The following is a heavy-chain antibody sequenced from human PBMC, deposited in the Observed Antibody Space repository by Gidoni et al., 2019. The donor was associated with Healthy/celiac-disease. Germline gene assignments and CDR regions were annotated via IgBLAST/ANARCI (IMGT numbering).Heavy chain of an antibody. CDR1: GFTFSSYG. CDR3: AKGRYSGSYYNLGDY. V-gene: IGHV3-30*18. Sequence: QVQLVESGGGVVQPGRSLRLSCAASGFTFSSYGMHWVRQAPGKGLEWVAVISYDGSNKYYADSVKGRFTISRDNSKNTLYLQMNSLRAEDTAVYYCAKGRYSGSYYNLGDYWGQGTLVTVSS. D-gene: IGHD1-26*01. CDR2: ISYDGSNK. J-gene: IGHJ4*02.